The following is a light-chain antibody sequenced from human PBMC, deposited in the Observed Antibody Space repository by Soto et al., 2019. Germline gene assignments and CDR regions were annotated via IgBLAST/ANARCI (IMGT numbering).Light chain of an antibody. V-gene: IGKV3-15*01. CDR2: DAS. CDR3: QQYYKWPPSA. Sequence: EIVMTQSPATLSVSPGEGAALSCRASQSISVNVAWYQHKVGQTPRLLMYDASTRPTGVPARFSGSGSGTEFTLTITSLQAEDFAVYYCQQYYKWPPSAFGQGTKVDIK. CDR1: QSISVN. J-gene: IGKJ1*01.